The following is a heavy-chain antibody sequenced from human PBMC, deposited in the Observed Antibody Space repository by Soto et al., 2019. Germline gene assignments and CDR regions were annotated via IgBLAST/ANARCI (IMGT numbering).Heavy chain of an antibody. V-gene: IGHV3-21*01. Sequence: GGSLRLSCAASGFTFSSYSMNWVRQAPGKGLEWVSSISSSSSYIYYADSVKGRFTIYRDNAKNSLYLQMNSLRAEDTAVYYCEREGFVVIAAAGTGAFDIWGQGTMVTVSS. J-gene: IGHJ3*02. D-gene: IGHD6-13*01. CDR2: ISSSSSYI. CDR3: EREGFVVIAAAGTGAFDI. CDR1: GFTFSSYS.